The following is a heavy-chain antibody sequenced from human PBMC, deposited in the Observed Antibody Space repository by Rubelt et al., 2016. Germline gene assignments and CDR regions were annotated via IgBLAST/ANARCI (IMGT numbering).Heavy chain of an antibody. Sequence: MDWVRQAPGKGLEWVSAIRGSGDNTYYADSVKGRFTISRDNAKNTLYLQMNSLRAEDTAVYYCARDGVGATGTFDIWGQGTMVTVSS. D-gene: IGHD1-26*01. J-gene: IGHJ3*02. CDR2: IRGSGDNT. CDR3: ARDGVGATGTFDI. V-gene: IGHV3-23*01.